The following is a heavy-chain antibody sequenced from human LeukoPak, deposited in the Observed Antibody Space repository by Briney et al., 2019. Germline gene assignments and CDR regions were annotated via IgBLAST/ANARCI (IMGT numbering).Heavy chain of an antibody. D-gene: IGHD6-6*01. Sequence: PGGSLRLSCAASGFTFDDYAMHWVRQAPGRGLEWVSGISWNSGSMDYADSVKGRFTISRHNAKNSLYLQMNSLRAEDTALYYCAKRSTYYFDYWGQGTLVTVSS. CDR3: AKRSTYYFDY. CDR2: ISWNSGSM. CDR1: GFTFDDYA. V-gene: IGHV3-9*01. J-gene: IGHJ4*02.